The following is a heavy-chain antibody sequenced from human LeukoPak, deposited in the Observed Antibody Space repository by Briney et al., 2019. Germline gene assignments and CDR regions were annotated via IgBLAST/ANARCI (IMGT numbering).Heavy chain of an antibody. D-gene: IGHD3-9*01. CDR1: GYTFTGYY. J-gene: IGHJ4*02. CDR3: ARGASYVILTGYSYFDY. V-gene: IGHV1-2*02. Sequence: ASVKVSCKASGYTFTGYYIHWVRQAPGQGLEWMGWINPNSGGTNYAQKFQGRVTMTTDTSTSTAYMELRSLRSDDTAVYYCARGASYVILTGYSYFDYWGQGTLVTVSS. CDR2: INPNSGGT.